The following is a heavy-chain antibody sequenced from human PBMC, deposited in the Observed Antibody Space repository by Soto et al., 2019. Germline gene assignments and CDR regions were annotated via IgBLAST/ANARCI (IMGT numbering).Heavy chain of an antibody. CDR1: GYTFTRYG. D-gene: IGHD2-8*01. CDR2: ISGYNGDT. CDR3: AKNGQPPYYYYGLDV. V-gene: IGHV1-18*01. Sequence: ASVKVSCKASGYTFTRYGISWVRQAPGQGIEWMGWISGYNGDTNYAQKFQDRVSMTIDTSTGTAYMELRSLTSDDTAIYYCAKNGQPPYYYYGLDVWGQGTKVTVSS. J-gene: IGHJ6*02.